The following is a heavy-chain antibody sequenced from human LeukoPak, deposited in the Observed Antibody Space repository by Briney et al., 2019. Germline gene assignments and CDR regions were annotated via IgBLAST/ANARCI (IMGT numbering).Heavy chain of an antibody. CDR3: AKELYGSGSYYNSY. V-gene: IGHV3-23*01. J-gene: IGHJ4*02. D-gene: IGHD3-10*01. CDR2: ISGSGGST. CDR1: GFTFSSHA. Sequence: GGSLRLSCAASGFTFSSHAMSWVRQAPGKGLEWVSAISGSGGSTYYADSVKGRFTISRDNSKNTLYLQMNSLRAEDTAVYYCAKELYGSGSYYNSYWGQGTLVTVSS.